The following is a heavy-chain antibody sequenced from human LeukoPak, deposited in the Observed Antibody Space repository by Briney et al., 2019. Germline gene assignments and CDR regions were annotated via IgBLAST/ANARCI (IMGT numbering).Heavy chain of an antibody. Sequence: GGSLRLSCAASGFAFVSYGMHWVRQAPGKGLEWMAVISFDGSNKYYADSVKGRFTTSRDNFKNTLYLQMNSLRAEDTAVYFCAKDPAGTFGSGNYYLFDWGQGTLVTVSS. CDR1: GFAFVSYG. CDR2: ISFDGSNK. CDR3: AKDPAGTFGSGNYYLFD. J-gene: IGHJ4*02. D-gene: IGHD3-10*01. V-gene: IGHV3-30*18.